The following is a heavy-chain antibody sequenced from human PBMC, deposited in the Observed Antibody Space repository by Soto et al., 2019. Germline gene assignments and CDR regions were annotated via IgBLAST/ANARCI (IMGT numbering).Heavy chain of an antibody. J-gene: IGHJ6*02. CDR3: ARFRGSYGMDV. Sequence: QVQLVQSGAEVKKPGSSVKVSCKASGGTFSSYTIRWVRQAPGQGLEWMGRIIPILGIANYAQKFQGRVTITADKSTSTAYMELSSLRSEDTAVYYCARFRGSYGMDVWGQGITVTVSS. CDR1: GGTFSSYT. V-gene: IGHV1-69*02. CDR2: IIPILGIA. D-gene: IGHD3-10*01.